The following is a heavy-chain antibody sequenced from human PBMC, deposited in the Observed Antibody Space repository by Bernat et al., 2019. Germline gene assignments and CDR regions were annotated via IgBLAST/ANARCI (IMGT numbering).Heavy chain of an antibody. J-gene: IGHJ6*02. Sequence: VQLVESGGGVVQPGRSLRLSCAASGFTFSSYGMHWVRQAPGKGLEWVAVIWYDGSNKYYADSVKGRFTISRDNSKNTLYLQMNSLRAEDTAVYYCARDVSRNNYYYYGMDVWGQGTTVTVSS. CDR1: GFTFSSYG. V-gene: IGHV3-33*01. CDR3: ARDVSRNNYYYYGMDV. CDR2: IWYDGSNK.